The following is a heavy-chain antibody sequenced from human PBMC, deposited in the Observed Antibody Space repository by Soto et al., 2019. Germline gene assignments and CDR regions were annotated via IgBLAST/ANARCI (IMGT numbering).Heavy chain of an antibody. CDR3: VRLVTPCYGRDYIDL. V-gene: IGHV4-39*01. CDR1: GGPMSSGIYF. CDR2: IHYSGST. D-gene: IGHD3-10*02. J-gene: IGHJ4*02. Sequence: QLHLQESGPGLVKPSETLFLTCTVSGGPMSSGIYFWAWIRQPPGKGLEWIASIHYSGSTSYNPSLRCGVSISVATSRNQFSLNLNSVTAADTAAYSCVRLVTPCYGRDYIDLWGQGTLVTVSS.